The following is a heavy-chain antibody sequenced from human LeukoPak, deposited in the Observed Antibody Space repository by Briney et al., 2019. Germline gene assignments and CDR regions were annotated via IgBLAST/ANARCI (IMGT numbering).Heavy chain of an antibody. CDR2: IKPDVTEK. V-gene: IGHV3-7*01. CDR1: GFTFSSYA. CDR3: GIQKADVITMIRGIIAY. J-gene: IGHJ4*02. Sequence: GGSLRLSCAASGFTFSSYAMNWVRQAPGKGLEWVANIKPDVTEKYYVDSVRGRFTISRDNAKNSLYLQMNSLRAEDTAVYYCGIQKADVITMIRGIIAYWGQGTRVTVSS. D-gene: IGHD3-10*01.